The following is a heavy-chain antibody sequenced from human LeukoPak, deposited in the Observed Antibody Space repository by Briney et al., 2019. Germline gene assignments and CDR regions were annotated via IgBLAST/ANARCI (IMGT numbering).Heavy chain of an antibody. V-gene: IGHV1-46*01. Sequence: ASVKVSCKASGYSFTSYAYNWVRQAPGQGLEWMGIINPSGGSTSYAQKFQGRVTMTRDTSTSTVYMELSSLRSEDTAVYYCARAWDTMVRGVIIGYWGQGTLVTVSS. CDR2: INPSGGST. CDR3: ARAWDTMVRGVIIGY. J-gene: IGHJ4*02. CDR1: GYSFTSYA. D-gene: IGHD3-10*01.